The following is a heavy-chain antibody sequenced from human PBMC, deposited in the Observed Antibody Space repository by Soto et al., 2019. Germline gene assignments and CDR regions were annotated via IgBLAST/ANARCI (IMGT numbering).Heavy chain of an antibody. V-gene: IGHV5-51*01. Sequence: GESLKISCKGSGYSFTSYWIAWVRQMPGKGLEWMGIIYPGDSDTTYSPSFQGQVTISADKSISTAFLQWSSLKASDTAMYYCARRASTGYYYDYWGQGTLITVSS. CDR2: IYPGDSDT. D-gene: IGHD2-15*01. CDR1: GYSFTSYW. J-gene: IGHJ4*02. CDR3: ARRASTGYYYDY.